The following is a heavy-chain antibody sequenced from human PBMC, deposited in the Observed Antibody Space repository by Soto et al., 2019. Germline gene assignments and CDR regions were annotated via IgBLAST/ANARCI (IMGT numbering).Heavy chain of an antibody. D-gene: IGHD6-19*01. Sequence: PGGSLRLSCAASGFTFSSYGMHWVRQAPGKGLEWVAVIWYDGSNKYYADSVKGRFTISRDNSKNTLYLQMNSLRAEDTAVYYCARDGYSGVRSGCFDYWGQGTLVTVSS. V-gene: IGHV3-33*01. J-gene: IGHJ4*02. CDR3: ARDGYSGVRSGCFDY. CDR1: GFTFSSYG. CDR2: IWYDGSNK.